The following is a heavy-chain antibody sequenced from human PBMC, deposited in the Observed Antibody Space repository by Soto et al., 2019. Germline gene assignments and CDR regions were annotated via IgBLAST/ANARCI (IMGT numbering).Heavy chain of an antibody. CDR1: GGSISSYY. J-gene: IGHJ4*02. Sequence: SETLSLTCTVSGGSISSYYWSWIRQHPGKGLEWIGYIYYSGSTYYNPSLKSRATISVDTSKNQFSLKLSSVTAADTAVYYCARGGIAAAAPPDYWGQGTLVTVSS. CDR2: IYYSGST. CDR3: ARGGIAAAAPPDY. D-gene: IGHD6-13*01. V-gene: IGHV4-59*06.